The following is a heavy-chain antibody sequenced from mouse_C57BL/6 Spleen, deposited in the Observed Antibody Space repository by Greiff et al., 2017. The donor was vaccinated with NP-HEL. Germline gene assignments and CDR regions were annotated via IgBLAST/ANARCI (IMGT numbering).Heavy chain of an antibody. V-gene: IGHV1-82*01. Sequence: VKLQESGPELVKPGASVKISCKASGYAFSSSWMNWVKQRPGKGLEWIGRLYPGDGDTNYNGKFKGKATLTADKSSSTAYMQLSSLTSEDSAVYFCARSIYYDYYYAMDYWGQGTSVTVSS. CDR1: GYAFSSSW. CDR2: LYPGDGDT. D-gene: IGHD2-4*01. J-gene: IGHJ4*01. CDR3: ARSIYYDYYYAMDY.